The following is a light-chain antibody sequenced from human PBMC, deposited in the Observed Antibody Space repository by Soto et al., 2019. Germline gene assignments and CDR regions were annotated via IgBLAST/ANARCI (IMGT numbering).Light chain of an antibody. V-gene: IGKV3-20*01. CDR2: GAS. CDR3: QQYGSAPYT. Sequence: EIVLTQSPGTLYWSAGERATLSCRASQSVSSSYLAWYQQKPGQAPRHLIYGASSRATGIPDRFSGSGSGTDFTLTISRLEPEDFAVYYCQQYGSAPYTFGQGTKLEIK. CDR1: QSVSSSY. J-gene: IGKJ2*01.